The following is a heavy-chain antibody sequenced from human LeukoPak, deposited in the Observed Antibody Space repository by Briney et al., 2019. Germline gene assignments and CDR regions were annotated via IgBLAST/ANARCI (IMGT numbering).Heavy chain of an antibody. Sequence: GGSLRLSCAASGFTFSSYSMNWVRQAPGKGLEWVSSISSSSSYIYYADSVKGRFTISRDNAKNSLYLQMNSLRAEDTAVYYCARDGYSYGPGAFDYWGQGTLATVSS. CDR3: ARDGYSYGPGAFDY. CDR2: ISSSSSYI. V-gene: IGHV3-21*01. CDR1: GFTFSSYS. J-gene: IGHJ4*02. D-gene: IGHD5-18*01.